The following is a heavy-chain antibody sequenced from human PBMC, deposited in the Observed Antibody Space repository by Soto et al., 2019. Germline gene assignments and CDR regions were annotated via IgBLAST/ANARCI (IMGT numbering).Heavy chain of an antibody. D-gene: IGHD3-10*01. CDR3: AKAYMVRGASSYYYGMDV. J-gene: IGHJ6*02. Sequence: GGSLRLSCAASGFTFSSYAMSWVRQAPGKGLEWVSAISGSGGSTYYADSVKGRFTISRDNSKNTLYLQMNSLRAEDTAVYYCAKAYMVRGASSYYYGMDVWGQGXTVTVSS. V-gene: IGHV3-23*01. CDR1: GFTFSSYA. CDR2: ISGSGGST.